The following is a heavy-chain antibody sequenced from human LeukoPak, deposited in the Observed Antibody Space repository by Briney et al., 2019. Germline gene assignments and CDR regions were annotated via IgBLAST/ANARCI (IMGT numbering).Heavy chain of an antibody. Sequence: GGSLRLSCAASGFTFSSYAMHWVRQAPGKGLEWVAVISYDGSNKYYADSVEGRFTISRDNSKNTLYLQMNSLRAEDTAVYYCTSGYSLYWGQGTLVTVSS. D-gene: IGHD3-22*01. CDR3: TSGYSLY. CDR2: ISYDGSNK. CDR1: GFTFSSYA. J-gene: IGHJ4*02. V-gene: IGHV3-30-3*01.